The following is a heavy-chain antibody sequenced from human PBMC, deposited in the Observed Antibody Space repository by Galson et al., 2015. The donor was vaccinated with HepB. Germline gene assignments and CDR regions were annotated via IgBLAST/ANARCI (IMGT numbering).Heavy chain of an antibody. J-gene: IGHJ6*03. CDR3: AKDATYGDLAYYYCYMDV. Sequence: SLRLSCAASGFTFSNYGMHWVRQAPGKGLDWVACLSYGGTNKDSADSVKGRFTISRDNSKNTLYLQMNSLRAEDTGVYYCAKDATYGDLAYYYCYMDVWGKGTTATVSS. V-gene: IGHV3-30*18. CDR2: LSYGGTNK. CDR1: GFTFSNYG. D-gene: IGHD4-17*01.